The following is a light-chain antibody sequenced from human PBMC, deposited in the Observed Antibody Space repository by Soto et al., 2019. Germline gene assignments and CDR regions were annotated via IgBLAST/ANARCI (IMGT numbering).Light chain of an antibody. V-gene: IGKV3-20*01. CDR3: QQYGTSQWT. J-gene: IGKJ1*01. Sequence: EIVLTQSPGTLSLSPGERATLSCRASQSVSSNYLAWYQQKPGQAPRLLISGASSRATGIPDRFSGSGSGTDFALTISRLEPEDSAVFYCQQYGTSQWTFGQGTKVDI. CDR2: GAS. CDR1: QSVSSNY.